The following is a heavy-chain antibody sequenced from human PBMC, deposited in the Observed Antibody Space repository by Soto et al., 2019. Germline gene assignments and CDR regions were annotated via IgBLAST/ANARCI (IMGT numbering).Heavy chain of an antibody. CDR3: ARAPPPTIAVAGHDAFDI. V-gene: IGHV3-7*01. CDR1: GFTFSSYW. D-gene: IGHD6-19*01. CDR2: IKQDGSGK. Sequence: GGSLRLSCAASGFTFSSYWISWVRQAPGKGLEWVANIKQDGSGKYYVDSVKGRFTISRDNAKNSLYLQMNSLRAEDTAVYYCARAPPPTIAVAGHDAFDIWGQGTMVTVSS. J-gene: IGHJ3*02.